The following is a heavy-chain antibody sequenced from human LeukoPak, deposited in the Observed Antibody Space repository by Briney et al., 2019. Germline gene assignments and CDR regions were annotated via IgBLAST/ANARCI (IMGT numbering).Heavy chain of an antibody. CDR2: VDPEDGET. J-gene: IGHJ6*03. CDR3: ATGPTVPDYYYYYHMDV. Sequence: ASVKVSCKASGYTFTDYYMHWVQQAPGKGLEWMGRVDPEDGETIYAEKFQGRVTITADTSTDTAYMELNSLRSEDTAVYYCATGPTVPDYYYYYHMDVWGKGTTVTVSS. CDR1: GYTFTDYY. V-gene: IGHV1-69-2*01. D-gene: IGHD4-11*01.